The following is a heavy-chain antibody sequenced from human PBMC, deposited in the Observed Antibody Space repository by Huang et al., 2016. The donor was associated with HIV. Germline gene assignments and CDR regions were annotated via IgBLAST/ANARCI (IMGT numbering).Heavy chain of an antibody. CDR3: ARLGGWRGYYYMDV. D-gene: IGHD6-19*01. CDR1: GGSITSSTYY. Sequence: QLQLQESGPGLVKPSETLSLTCTVSGGSITSSTYYWGWIRQPPGKGLEWIGNIYYSGSTYDNPSLKSRVTISVDTSKNQFSLKLSSVTAADTAVYYCARLGGWRGYYYMDVWGKGATVTVSS. V-gene: IGHV4-39*01. CDR2: IYYSGST. J-gene: IGHJ6*03.